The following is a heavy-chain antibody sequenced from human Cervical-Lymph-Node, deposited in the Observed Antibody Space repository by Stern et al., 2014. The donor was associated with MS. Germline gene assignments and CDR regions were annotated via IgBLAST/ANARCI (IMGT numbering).Heavy chain of an antibody. D-gene: IGHD4-23*01. CDR1: GFTFSSSG. V-gene: IGHV3-33*01. J-gene: IGHJ1*01. CDR2: IWHDGRNR. CDR3: AREGGNTAEYFQH. Sequence: QVQLVESGGGVVQPGRSLRLSCAASGFTFSSSGMHWVRQAPGKGLEWLAIIWHDGRNRYYADSGKGRVTISRDNSKNTLYLQMNSLRAEDTAVYYCAREGGNTAEYFQHWGQGTLVTVSS.